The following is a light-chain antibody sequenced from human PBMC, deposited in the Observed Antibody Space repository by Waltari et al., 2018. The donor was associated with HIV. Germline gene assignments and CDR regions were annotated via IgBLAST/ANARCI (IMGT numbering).Light chain of an antibody. Sequence: QSVLTQPPAVSAAPGQKVTISCSGTTSNIGNTFVCWYQKPPGTAPKLLIFDNHKRPPGVSDRFSASKSATSATLDITGLHTGDEAEYYCGTWDTSLNAGVFGGGTKVSVL. V-gene: IGLV1-51*01. CDR1: TSNIGNTF. CDR3: GTWDTSLNAGV. J-gene: IGLJ2*01. CDR2: DNH.